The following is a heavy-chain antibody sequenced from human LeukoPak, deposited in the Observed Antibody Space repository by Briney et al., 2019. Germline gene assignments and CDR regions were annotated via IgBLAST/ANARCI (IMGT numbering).Heavy chain of an antibody. J-gene: IGHJ4*02. CDR2: IYYSGST. CDR3: ARVVRGGVVPAAIYFDY. CDR1: GGSISSGGYY. V-gene: IGHV4-31*03. D-gene: IGHD2-2*01. Sequence: PSQTLSLTCTVSGGSISSGGYYWSWIRQHPGTGLEWIGYIYYSGSTYYNPSLKSRVTISVDTSKNQFSLKLSSVTAADTAVHYCARVVRGGVVPAAIYFDYWGQGTLVTVSS.